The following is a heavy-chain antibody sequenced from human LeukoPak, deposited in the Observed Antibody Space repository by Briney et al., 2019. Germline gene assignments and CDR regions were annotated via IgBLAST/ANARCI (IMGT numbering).Heavy chain of an antibody. D-gene: IGHD5-18*01. CDR1: GFTFTSYA. J-gene: IGHJ3*02. CDR3: ALKGYSYGYDAFDI. Sequence: SGGSLRLSCAASGFTFTSYAMNWVRQAPGQGLEWMGWINTNTGNPTYAQGFTGRFVFSLDTSVSTAYLQISSLKAEDTAVYYCALKGYSYGYDAFDIWSQGTMVTVSS. CDR2: INTNTGNP. V-gene: IGHV7-4-1*02.